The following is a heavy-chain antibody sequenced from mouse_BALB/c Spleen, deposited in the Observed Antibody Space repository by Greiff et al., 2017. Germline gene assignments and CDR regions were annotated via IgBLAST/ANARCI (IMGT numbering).Heavy chain of an antibody. D-gene: IGHD2-4*01. CDR1: GFAFTDYG. J-gene: IGHJ2*01. CDR3: AKHDDYPYFDY. Sequence: VQLQQSGPGLVAPSQSLSITCTVSGFAFTDYGVSWIRQPPGKGLEWLGVIWGGGSTYYNSALKSSLSISKDNSKCQVFLKMNSLQTDDTAMYYCAKHDDYPYFDYWGQGTTLTVSS. CDR2: IWGGGST. V-gene: IGHV2-6-5*01.